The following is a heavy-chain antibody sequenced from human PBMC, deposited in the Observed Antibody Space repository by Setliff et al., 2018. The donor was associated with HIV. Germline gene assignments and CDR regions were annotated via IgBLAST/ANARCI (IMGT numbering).Heavy chain of an antibody. J-gene: IGHJ3*02. Sequence: ASVKVSCKTSGYTFIDNYIHWVRQAPGQGLEWMAWINAYTGDTNYAQKFQGSVTVTRDTSISAAYMELSRLRSDDTAVYYCARDWKHVFDIWCQGTMVTVSS. D-gene: IGHD1-1*01. V-gene: IGHV1-2*02. CDR1: GYTFIDNY. CDR3: ARDWKHVFDI. CDR2: INAYTGDT.